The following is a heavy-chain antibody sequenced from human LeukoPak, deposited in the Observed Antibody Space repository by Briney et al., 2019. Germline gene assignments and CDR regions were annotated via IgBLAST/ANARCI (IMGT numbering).Heavy chain of an antibody. D-gene: IGHD3-22*01. CDR1: GFTFSSYG. J-gene: IGHJ4*02. Sequence: GGSLRLSCAASGFTFSSYGMHWVRQAPGKGLEWVAVISYDGSNKYYADSVKGRFTISRDNSKNTLYLQMNSLRAEDTAVYYCAKDPYGYYDSSGYSHFDYWGQGTLVTVSS. CDR3: AKDPYGYYDSSGYSHFDY. CDR2: ISYDGSNK. V-gene: IGHV3-30*18.